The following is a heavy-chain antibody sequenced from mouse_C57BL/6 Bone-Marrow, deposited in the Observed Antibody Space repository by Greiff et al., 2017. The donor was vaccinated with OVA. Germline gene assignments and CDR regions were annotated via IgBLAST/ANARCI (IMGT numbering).Heavy chain of an antibody. CDR1: GYTFTSYG. CDR2: IYPRSGNT. Sequence: VQLQQSGAELARPGASVKLSCKASGYTFTSYGISWVKQRTGQGLEWIGEIYPRSGNTYYNEKFKGKATLTADKSSSTAYMELRSLTSEDSAVYFCARGRWLRRAWFAYWGQGTLVTVSA. CDR3: ARGRWLRRAWFAY. J-gene: IGHJ3*01. V-gene: IGHV1-81*01. D-gene: IGHD2-2*01.